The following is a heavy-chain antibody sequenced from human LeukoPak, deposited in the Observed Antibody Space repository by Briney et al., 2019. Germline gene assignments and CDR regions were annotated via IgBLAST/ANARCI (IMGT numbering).Heavy chain of an antibody. CDR3: ARQAYSSNLGWFDP. J-gene: IGHJ5*02. CDR2: IYNNGST. Sequence: SETLSLTCSVSGGSISSSTYYWGWIRQPPGKGLEWIGNIYNNGSTYYNPSLKSRVTISVDTSKNQFSLKLSSVTAADTAVYYCARQAYSSNLGWFDPWGQGTPVTVSS. D-gene: IGHD6-13*01. CDR1: GGSISSSTYY. V-gene: IGHV4-39*01.